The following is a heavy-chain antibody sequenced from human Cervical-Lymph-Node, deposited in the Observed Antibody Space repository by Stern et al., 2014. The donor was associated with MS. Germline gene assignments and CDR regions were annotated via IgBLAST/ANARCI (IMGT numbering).Heavy chain of an antibody. V-gene: IGHV4-59*08. CDR1: GGSISSYY. J-gene: IGHJ4*02. D-gene: IGHD3-3*01. CDR3: AGSGTYYPDY. Sequence: QVQLQESGPGLVKPSETLSLTCSVSGGSISSYYWNWIRQPPGKGLEWIANVHYSGTTNYKPSLKIRVPILLDTSINKTPLKRTSVTAADTAVYYCAGSGTYYPDYWGQGILVTVSS. CDR2: VHYSGTT.